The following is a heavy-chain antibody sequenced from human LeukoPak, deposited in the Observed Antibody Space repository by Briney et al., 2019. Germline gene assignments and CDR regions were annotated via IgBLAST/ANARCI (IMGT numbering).Heavy chain of an antibody. J-gene: IGHJ4*02. Sequence: SETLSLTCAVYGGSFSGYYWSWIRQPPGKGLEWIGEINHSGSTNYNPSLKSRVTISVDTSKNQFSLKLSSVTAADTAVYYCARDYTGLDCWGQGTLVTVSS. CDR2: INHSGST. V-gene: IGHV4-34*01. D-gene: IGHD2-8*02. CDR1: GGSFSGYY. CDR3: ARDYTGLDC.